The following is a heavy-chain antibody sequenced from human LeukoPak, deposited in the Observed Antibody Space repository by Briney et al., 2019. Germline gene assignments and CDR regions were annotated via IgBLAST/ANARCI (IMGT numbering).Heavy chain of an antibody. V-gene: IGHV1-18*04. CDR1: GYTFTIYG. Sequence: ASVKVSCKASGYTFTIYGIRWVRQAPGQGLEGMGWISSYNGNTNYAQKLQGRVTMTTDTSTSTAYMELTSLRSDDTAVYYCARDWRGDSGTHTIAYWGQGTLVTVSS. D-gene: IGHD3-10*01. CDR2: ISSYNGNT. J-gene: IGHJ4*02. CDR3: ARDWRGDSGTHTIAY.